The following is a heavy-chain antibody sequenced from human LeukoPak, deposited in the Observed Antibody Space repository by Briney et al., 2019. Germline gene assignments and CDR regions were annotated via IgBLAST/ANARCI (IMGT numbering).Heavy chain of an antibody. D-gene: IGHD1-26*01. CDR1: GFTVSSNH. J-gene: IGHJ6*02. CDR2: IYSGGST. CDR3: ARATSGIVGATKNMYAMDV. Sequence: PGGSLRLSCAASGFTVSSNHMTWVRQAPGKGLEWVSVIYSGGSTYYADSVKGRFTISRDNSKNTLYLQMNSLRAEDTAVYYCARATSGIVGATKNMYAMDVWGQGTTVTVS. V-gene: IGHV3-66*01.